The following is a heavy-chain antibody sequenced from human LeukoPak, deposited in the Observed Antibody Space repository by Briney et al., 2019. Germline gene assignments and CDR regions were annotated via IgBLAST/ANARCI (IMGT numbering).Heavy chain of an antibody. D-gene: IGHD4-23*01. CDR1: GFTFSSYT. CDR2: ISTSSSYI. J-gene: IGHJ6*03. CDR3: DV. Sequence: GGSLRLSCAASGFTFSSYTMNWVRQAPGKGLEWVSSISTSSSYIYYADSVKGRFTISRDNAKKSLYARDGDTVLTRGYYYYMDVWGKGTTVTVSS. V-gene: IGHV3-21*01.